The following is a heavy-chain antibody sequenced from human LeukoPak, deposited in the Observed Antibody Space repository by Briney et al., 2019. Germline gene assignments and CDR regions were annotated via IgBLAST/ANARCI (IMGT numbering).Heavy chain of an antibody. J-gene: IGHJ4*02. Sequence: ASVKVSCKASGYTFNTYGITWVRQAPGQGLEWMGWISTGNGNTNYGQKFQGRVTMTTDTSTDTAYMELRSLRSDDSAMYYCARSNNWNYALNYWGQGTLVTVSS. D-gene: IGHD1-7*01. CDR2: ISTGNGNT. V-gene: IGHV1-18*01. CDR3: ARSNNWNYALNY. CDR1: GYTFNTYG.